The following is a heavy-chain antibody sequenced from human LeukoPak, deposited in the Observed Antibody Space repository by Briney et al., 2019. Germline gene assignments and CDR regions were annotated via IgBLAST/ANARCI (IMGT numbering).Heavy chain of an antibody. D-gene: IGHD1-14*01. J-gene: IGHJ3*02. V-gene: IGHV3-74*01. CDR1: GFTFSRYW. CDR2: ISGDGSDT. CDR3: ARILMGGNRAFDI. Sequence: PGGSLRLSCAASGFTFSRYWMHWVRQAPGKGPVWVSRISGDGSDTSYADSVKGRFTISRDNAKNKVYLQMNSLTAEDTAVYYCARILMGGNRAFDIWGQGTMVTVSS.